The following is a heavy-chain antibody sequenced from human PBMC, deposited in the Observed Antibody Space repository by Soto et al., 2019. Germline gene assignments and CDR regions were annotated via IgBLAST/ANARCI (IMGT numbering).Heavy chain of an antibody. Sequence: SETLSVTCTVAGGSISSYCWSCYRQPPGKGLEWIGYIYYSDSYTNYSPSFQGQVTISADKSISTVYLQWSSLKASDTGIYYCAKHCRGTSCPPADYWGQGTLVTVSS. CDR3: AKHCRGTSCPPADY. J-gene: IGHJ4*02. CDR2: IYYSDSYT. CDR1: GGSISSYC. D-gene: IGHD2-2*01. V-gene: IGHV4-59*08.